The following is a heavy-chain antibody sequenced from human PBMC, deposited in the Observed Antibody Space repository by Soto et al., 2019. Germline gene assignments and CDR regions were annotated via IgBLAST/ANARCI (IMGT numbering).Heavy chain of an antibody. D-gene: IGHD5-12*01. V-gene: IGHV3-23*01. CDR3: AKYYRYSGYDEGYYFDY. Sequence: GSLRLSCAASGFTFSSYAMSWVRQAPGKGLEWVSAISGSGGSTYYADSVKGRFTISRDNSKNTLYLQMNSLRAEDTAVYYCAKYYRYSGYDEGYYFDYWGQGTLVTVSS. CDR2: ISGSGGST. J-gene: IGHJ4*02. CDR1: GFTFSSYA.